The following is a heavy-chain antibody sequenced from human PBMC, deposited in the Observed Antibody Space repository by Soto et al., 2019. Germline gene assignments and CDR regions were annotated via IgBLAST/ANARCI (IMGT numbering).Heavy chain of an antibody. D-gene: IGHD6-6*01. CDR2: ISSRSYTI. CDR3: ARGGSSSDNGMDV. V-gene: IGHV3-48*02. Sequence: EVKLVESGGDLVQPGGSLRLSCAASGFTFSTYSMNWVRQAPGKGLEWVSYISSRSYTIYYVDSVKSRFTISRDNAKNSLYLQMNSLRDEDTAVYYCARGGSSSDNGMDVWGQGTTVTVSS. CDR1: GFTFSTYS. J-gene: IGHJ6*02.